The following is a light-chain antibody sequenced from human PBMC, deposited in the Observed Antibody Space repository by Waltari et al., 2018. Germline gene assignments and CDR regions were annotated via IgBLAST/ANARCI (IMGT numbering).Light chain of an antibody. J-gene: IGLJ3*02. CDR3: ATWDDSLDGWV. CDR1: GLNIASSA. Sequence: QSVLTQPPSASGTTGQRVTISCSGGGLNIASSAVAWYQHVPGTAPKLLIYYNDQRPSGVPDRFSASKSGTSASLAISNLQSEDEADYYCATWDDSLDGWVFGGGTELTVL. V-gene: IGLV1-44*01. CDR2: YND.